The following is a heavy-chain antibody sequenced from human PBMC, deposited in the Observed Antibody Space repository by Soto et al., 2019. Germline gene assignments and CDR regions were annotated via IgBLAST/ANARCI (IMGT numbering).Heavy chain of an antibody. Sequence: EVQLLESGGGLVQPGGSLRLSCAASGFTFSSYAMSWVRQAPGKGLEWVSAISGSGGTTYYADSVKGRFTFSRDHSQNTLYLQMNSLRAEDTAVYYCAKTANGWFSAFDIWGQGTMVTVSS. V-gene: IGHV3-23*01. D-gene: IGHD6-19*01. CDR2: ISGSGGTT. CDR1: GFTFSSYA. CDR3: AKTANGWFSAFDI. J-gene: IGHJ3*02.